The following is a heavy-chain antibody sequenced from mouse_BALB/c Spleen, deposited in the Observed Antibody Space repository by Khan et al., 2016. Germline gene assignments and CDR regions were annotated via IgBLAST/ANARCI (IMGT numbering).Heavy chain of an antibody. CDR1: GFDFRRYW. CDR3: ARAGYYGYLAY. CDR2: INPDSRTI. J-gene: IGHJ3*01. Sequence: EVKLLESGGGLVQPGGSLKLSCAASGFDFRRYWMSWVRQAPGKGLEWIGEINPDSRTINYTPSLKDQFTISSDNAKNTLYLQMSKVRSEDTALYYCARAGYYGYLAYWGQGTLVSVSA. D-gene: IGHD1-1*01. V-gene: IGHV4-1*02.